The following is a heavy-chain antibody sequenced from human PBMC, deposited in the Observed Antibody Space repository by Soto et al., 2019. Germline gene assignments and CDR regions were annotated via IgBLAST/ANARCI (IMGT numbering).Heavy chain of an antibody. V-gene: IGHV3-30*18. Sequence: QVQLVESGGGVVQPGRSLRLSCAASGFTFSSHGMHWVRQAPGKGLEWVAVISYDGTKKYYVDSVKGRFTISRDNSKNTLYLQMNSLRAEDTAVYYCAKDLVRDWLTHGMDVWGQGTTVTVSS. CDR3: AKDLVRDWLTHGMDV. J-gene: IGHJ6*02. CDR2: ISYDGTKK. CDR1: GFTFSSHG. D-gene: IGHD3-9*01.